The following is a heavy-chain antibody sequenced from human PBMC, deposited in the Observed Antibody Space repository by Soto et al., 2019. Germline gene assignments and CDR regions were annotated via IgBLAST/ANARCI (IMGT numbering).Heavy chain of an antibody. J-gene: IGHJ4*02. V-gene: IGHV3-21*01. CDR1: GFTFSSYS. Sequence: EVQLVESGGGLVKPGGSLRLSCAASGFTFSSYSMNWVRQAPGKGLEWVSSISSSSSYIYYADSVKSRFTISRDNAKNSLYLQMNSLRAEDTAVYYCARVVLIAAAGFFDYWGQGTLVTVSS. CDR3: ARVVLIAAAGFFDY. D-gene: IGHD6-13*01. CDR2: ISSSSSYI.